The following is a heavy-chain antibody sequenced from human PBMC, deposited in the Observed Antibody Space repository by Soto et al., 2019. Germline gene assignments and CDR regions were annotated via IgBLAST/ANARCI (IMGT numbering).Heavy chain of an antibody. J-gene: IGHJ4*01. CDR1: GDSISNNC. CDR3: ARISRRTNGAFDY. V-gene: IGHV4-59*01. Sequence: SETLSLTCTVSGDSISNNCWNWVRQPPGKGLEDIGYVCYSGNTYYKPDLKSRVTMSVDTSKNQFSLRVSSVTAADTAIYYCARISRRTNGAFDYWGHGTLVTVSS. CDR2: VCYSGNT. D-gene: IGHD1-26*01.